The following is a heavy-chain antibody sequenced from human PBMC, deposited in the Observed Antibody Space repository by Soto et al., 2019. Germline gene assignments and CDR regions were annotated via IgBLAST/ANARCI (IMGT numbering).Heavy chain of an antibody. CDR3: AASIFYYGMDV. J-gene: IGHJ6*02. CDR1: GYTFTNYW. Sequence: GESMKISCKGSGYTFTNYWIGWVRQMPGKGLEWMGIIYPGDSDTKYNPSFQGQVTISADKSITTTYLRWTSLKASDTAIYYCAASIFYYGMDVWGQGTTVTVSS. CDR2: IYPGDSDT. V-gene: IGHV5-51*01.